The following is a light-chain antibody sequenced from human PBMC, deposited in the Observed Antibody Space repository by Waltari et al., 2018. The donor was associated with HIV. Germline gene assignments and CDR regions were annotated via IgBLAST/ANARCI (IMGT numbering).Light chain of an antibody. CDR3: AAWDDSLKGV. CDR2: SNN. Sequence: QSVLTQPPSASGTPGQRVTIPCSGSSSNIGSNPVNWYQQRPGTAPKLLIYSNNQRPSGVPDRVSGSKSGTSASLVISGLQSEDEGDYYCAAWDDSLKGVFGGGTKLTVL. V-gene: IGLV1-44*01. J-gene: IGLJ3*02. CDR1: SSNIGSNP.